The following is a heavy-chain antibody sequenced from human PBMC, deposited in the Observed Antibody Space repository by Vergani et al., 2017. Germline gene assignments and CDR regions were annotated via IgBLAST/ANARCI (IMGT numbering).Heavy chain of an antibody. V-gene: IGHV1-2*02. CDR3: AKDVGWQWLAHYFDY. D-gene: IGHD6-19*01. Sequence: QVQLVQSGAEVKKPGASVKASCKASGYTFTGYYMHWVRQAPGQGLEWMGWINPNSGGTNYAQKFQGRVTMTRDTSISTAYMELSRLRSDDTAVYYCAKDVGWQWLAHYFDYWGQGTLVTVSS. CDR1: GYTFTGYY. J-gene: IGHJ4*02. CDR2: INPNSGGT.